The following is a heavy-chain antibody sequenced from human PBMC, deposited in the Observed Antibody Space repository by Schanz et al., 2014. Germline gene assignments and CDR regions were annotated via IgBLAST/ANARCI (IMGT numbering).Heavy chain of an antibody. CDR3: SRGECSSTSCHEVAPPDD. CDR1: GGSMAGYY. J-gene: IGHJ4*02. Sequence: QVQLQESGPGLVKPSETLSLTCTVSGGSMAGYYWSFIRQPPGKGLEWIGYFYYTGSFNYNPSLKSRATISMDTSKNQFSLRLSSVTAADTAIYYCSRGECSSTSCHEVAPPDDWGQGTLVTVSS. CDR2: FYYTGSF. V-gene: IGHV4-59*12. D-gene: IGHD2-2*01.